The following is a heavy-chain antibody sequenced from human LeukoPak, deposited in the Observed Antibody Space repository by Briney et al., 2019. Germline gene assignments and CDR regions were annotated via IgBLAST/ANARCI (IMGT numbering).Heavy chain of an antibody. CDR2: INHRGST. D-gene: IGHD1-26*01. V-gene: IGHV4-34*01. J-gene: IGHJ3*02. CDR3: ARRFYSGSYYHRWGASGI. CDR1: GRSFIGYY. Sequence: SETLSLTFAVYGRSFIGYYCSSIRQPPGKGLEWIEQINHRGSTNYNPSFKNTVSTSVDTYKNHFYVKLSSHTAPETAVYDCARRFYSGSYYHRWGASGIWGQGTMVTVSS.